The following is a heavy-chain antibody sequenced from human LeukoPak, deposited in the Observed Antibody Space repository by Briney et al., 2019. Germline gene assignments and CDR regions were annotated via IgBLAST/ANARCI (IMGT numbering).Heavy chain of an antibody. Sequence: PGGSLRLSCAASGFTFSSYAMHWVRQAPGKGLEWVAVISYDGSNKYYADSVKGRFTISRDNSKNTLYLQMNSLRAEDTAVYYCAKYSSGWYSGDDYWGQGTLVTVSS. CDR3: AKYSSGWYSGDDY. CDR2: ISYDGSNK. V-gene: IGHV3-30-3*02. J-gene: IGHJ4*02. D-gene: IGHD6-19*01. CDR1: GFTFSSYA.